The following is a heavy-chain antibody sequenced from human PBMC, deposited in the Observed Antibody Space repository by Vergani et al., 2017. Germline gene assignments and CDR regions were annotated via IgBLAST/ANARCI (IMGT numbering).Heavy chain of an antibody. CDR1: GFTFSDYY. CDR2: ISSSSSYT. V-gene: IGHV3-11*05. D-gene: IGHD6-13*01. Sequence: QVQLVESGGGLVKPGGSLRLSCAASGFTFSDYYMSWIRQAPGKGLEWVSYISSSSSYTNYADSVKGRFTISRDNAKNSLYLQMNILRAEDTAVYYCATLSVGYSSSWYRDYWGQGTLVTVSS. CDR3: ATLSVGYSSSWYRDY. J-gene: IGHJ4*02.